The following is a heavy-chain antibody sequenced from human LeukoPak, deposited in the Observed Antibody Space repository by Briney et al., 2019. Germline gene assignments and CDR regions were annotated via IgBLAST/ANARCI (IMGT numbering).Heavy chain of an antibody. D-gene: IGHD3-3*01. Sequence: SETLSLTCTVSGGSISSYYWSWIRQPAGKGLEWIGRIYTSGSTNYNPSLKSRVTMSVDTSKNQFSLKLSSVTAADTAVYYCARGAGREYDFWSGYPSYYFDYWGQGTLVTVSS. CDR1: GGSISSYY. J-gene: IGHJ4*02. CDR2: IYTSGST. CDR3: ARGAGREYDFWSGYPSYYFDY. V-gene: IGHV4-4*07.